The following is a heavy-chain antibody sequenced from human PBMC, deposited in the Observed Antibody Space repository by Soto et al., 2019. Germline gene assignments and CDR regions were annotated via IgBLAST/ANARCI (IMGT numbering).Heavy chain of an antibody. V-gene: IGHV3-30-3*01. CDR1: GFTFSSYA. J-gene: IGHJ6*02. CDR3: ASTTYSRSGYYTTPHYYYYGMDV. CDR2: ISYDGSNK. Sequence: QVQLVESGGGVVQPGRSLRLSCAASGFTFSSYAMHWVRQAPGKGLEWVAVISYDGSNKYYADSVKGRFTISRDNSKNQLYLEMNSQGGEDTAVYYCASTTYSRSGYYTTPHYYYYGMDVWGQGTTVTVSS. D-gene: IGHD3-3*01.